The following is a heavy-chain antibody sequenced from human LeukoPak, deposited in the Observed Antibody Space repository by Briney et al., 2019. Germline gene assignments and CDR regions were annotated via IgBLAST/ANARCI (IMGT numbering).Heavy chain of an antibody. V-gene: IGHV4-39*01. Sequence: SETLSLTCTVSGGSISSSSYYWGWIRQPPVKGLEWIGSIYYSGSTYYNPSLKSRVTISVDTSKNQFSLKLRSVTAADTAVYYCARRRYYDYTGFFDYWGQGTLVTVSS. D-gene: IGHD3-22*01. CDR3: ARRRYYDYTGFFDY. J-gene: IGHJ4*02. CDR2: IYYSGST. CDR1: GGSISSSSYY.